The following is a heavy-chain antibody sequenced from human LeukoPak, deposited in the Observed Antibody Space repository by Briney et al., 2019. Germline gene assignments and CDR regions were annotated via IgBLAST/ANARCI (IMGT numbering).Heavy chain of an antibody. CDR1: GFSFSSYA. CDR3: AGISYSGTWPVGY. Sequence: GGSLRLSCAASGFSFSSYAMSWVRQAPGKGLEWVSAVSGGGDTTYTADSVKGRFTISRDNSKNTIYLQMNTLITEGTALYYCAGISYSGTWPVGYWGQGTLVTVTA. J-gene: IGHJ4*02. D-gene: IGHD6-6*01. CDR2: VSGGGDTT. V-gene: IGHV3-23*01.